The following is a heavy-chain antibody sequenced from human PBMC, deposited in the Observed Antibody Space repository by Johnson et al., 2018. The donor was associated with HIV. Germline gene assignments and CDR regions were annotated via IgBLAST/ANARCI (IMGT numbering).Heavy chain of an antibody. CDR2: ISWNSGSI. J-gene: IGHJ3*02. Sequence: VQLVESGGRLVQPGGSLGLSCAASGFTFDDYAMHWVRQAPGKGLEWVSGISWNSGSIGYADSVKGRFTISRDNAKNSLYLQMNSLRAEDTALYYCAKDRGRPGTPAALDIWGQGTMVTVSS. D-gene: IGHD3-16*01. CDR3: AKDRGRPGTPAALDI. V-gene: IGHV3-9*01. CDR1: GFTFDDYA.